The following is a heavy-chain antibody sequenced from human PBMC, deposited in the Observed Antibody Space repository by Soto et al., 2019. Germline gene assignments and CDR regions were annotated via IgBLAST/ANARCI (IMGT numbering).Heavy chain of an antibody. CDR3: ARGYCSGGSCYYHSYYYYGMDV. CDR2: IYYSGST. J-gene: IGHJ6*02. CDR1: GGSISSYY. D-gene: IGHD2-15*01. V-gene: IGHV4-59*01. Sequence: LSLTCTVSGGSISSYYWSWIRQPPGKGLEWIGYIYYSGSTNYNPSLKSRVTISVDTSKNQFSLKLSSVTAADTAVYYCARGYCSGGSCYYHSYYYYGMDVWGQGTTVTVSS.